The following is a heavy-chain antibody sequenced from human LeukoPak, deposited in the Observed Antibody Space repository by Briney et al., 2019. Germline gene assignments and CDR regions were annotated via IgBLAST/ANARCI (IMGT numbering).Heavy chain of an antibody. V-gene: IGHV3-49*04. CDR1: GFTFGDYA. Sequence: SGGSLRLSCTASGFTFGDYAMTRVRQAPGKGLEWVGFIRSKIYGGTPEYAASVKGRFTISRDDSKGIAYLQMNSLKTEDTAVYYCTRGQTPYYWGQGTLVTVSS. CDR2: IRSKIYGGTP. CDR3: TRGQTPYY. J-gene: IGHJ4*02.